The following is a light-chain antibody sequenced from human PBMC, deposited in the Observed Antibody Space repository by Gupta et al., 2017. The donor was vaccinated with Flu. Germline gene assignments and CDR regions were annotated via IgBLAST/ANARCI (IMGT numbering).Light chain of an antibody. Sequence: PPSASGAPGQRVTISCSGSSSNIGSNSVNWYQQVPGTAPKLLIYSSDQRPSGVPDRFSGSKSGTSASLAISGLQSEDEADYYCAAWDDSLNGHYVFGSGTKVTAL. CDR2: SSD. V-gene: IGLV1-44*01. CDR3: AAWDDSLNGHYV. J-gene: IGLJ1*01. CDR1: SSNIGSNS.